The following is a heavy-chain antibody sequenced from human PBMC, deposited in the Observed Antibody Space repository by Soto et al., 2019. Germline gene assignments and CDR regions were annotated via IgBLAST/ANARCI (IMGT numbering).Heavy chain of an antibody. Sequence: QVQLVQSGAEVKKPGASVKVSCKASGYTFTDFYIHWVRQAPGQGLEWMGWINPNSGVTSYAQKFQGWVTMTRDTSISTAYRDLSRLRSDDTAVYYCARDKSTSDYPFYYYGMDVWGPGTTVTVSS. V-gene: IGHV1-2*04. CDR3: ARDKSTSDYPFYYYGMDV. D-gene: IGHD3-22*01. CDR2: INPNSGVT. CDR1: GYTFTDFY. J-gene: IGHJ6*02.